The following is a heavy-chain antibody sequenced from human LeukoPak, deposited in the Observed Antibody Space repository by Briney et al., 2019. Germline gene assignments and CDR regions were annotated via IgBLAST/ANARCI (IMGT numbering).Heavy chain of an antibody. J-gene: IGHJ3*02. CDR1: GFTVSSNY. CDR3: ARDLPRGYYDISGYYQHVKGNTFDI. Sequence: PGGSLRLSCAASGFTVSSNYMSWVRQAPGKGLEWVSVIYSGGSTYYADSVKGRFTISRDNSKNTLYLQMNSLRAEDTAVYYCARDLPRGYYDISGYYQHVKGNTFDIWGQGTMVTVSS. V-gene: IGHV3-53*01. CDR2: IYSGGST. D-gene: IGHD3-22*01.